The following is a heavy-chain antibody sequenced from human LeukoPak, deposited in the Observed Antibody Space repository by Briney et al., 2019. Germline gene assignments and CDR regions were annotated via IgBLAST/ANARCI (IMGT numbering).Heavy chain of an antibody. CDR3: ARHLSGVTGYTYGRGIDY. V-gene: IGHV3-7*01. J-gene: IGHJ4*02. D-gene: IGHD5-18*01. CDR1: GFTFSNYW. CDR2: IKQDGSEK. Sequence: GGSLRLSCAASGFTFSNYWMNWVRQAPGKGLEWVANIKQDGSEKYYVDSVKGRFTISRDNAKNSLYLQMNSLRAEDTAVYYCARHLSGVTGYTYGRGIDYWGQGTLVTVS.